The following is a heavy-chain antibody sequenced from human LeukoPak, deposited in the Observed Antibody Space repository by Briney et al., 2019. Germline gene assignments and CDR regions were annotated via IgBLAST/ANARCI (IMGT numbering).Heavy chain of an antibody. CDR3: ARGYSYGKGFPPHY. D-gene: IGHD5-18*01. CDR2: INPSGGST. CDR1: GYTLTGYY. V-gene: IGHV1-46*01. Sequence: ASVKVSCKASGYTLTGYYMHWVRQAPGQGLAWMGIINPSGGSTSYAQGFQGRVTMTRDTSTSTVYMELSSLISEDTAVYYCARGYSYGKGFPPHYWGQGTLVTVSS. J-gene: IGHJ4*02.